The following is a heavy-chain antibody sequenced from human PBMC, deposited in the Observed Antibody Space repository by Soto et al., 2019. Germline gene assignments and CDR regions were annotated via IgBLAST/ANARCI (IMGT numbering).Heavy chain of an antibody. CDR2: INHSGST. D-gene: IGHD3-10*01. J-gene: IGHJ6*02. CDR3: ARVRVVRGVRPSGYYGMDV. Sequence: SETLSLTCAVYGGSFSGYYWSWIRQPPGKGLEWIGEINHSGSTNYNPSLKSRVTISVDTSKNQFSLKLSSVTAADTAVYYCARVRVVRGVRPSGYYGMDVWGQGTTVTVSS. CDR1: GGSFSGYY. V-gene: IGHV4-34*01.